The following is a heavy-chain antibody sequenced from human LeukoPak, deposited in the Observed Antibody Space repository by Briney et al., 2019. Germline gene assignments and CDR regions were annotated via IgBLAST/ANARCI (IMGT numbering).Heavy chain of an antibody. Sequence: GGSLRLSCAASGFIFRTFGMHWVRQAPGKGLEWVAFIRYDGVRRDYADSLKGRFTISRDNSRDTLYLQMNGLRVEDTAVYYCAKDLYDGGGPEYWGQGVLVTVSS. CDR1: GFIFRTFG. CDR2: IRYDGVRR. J-gene: IGHJ4*02. D-gene: IGHD1-1*01. CDR3: AKDLYDGGGPEY. V-gene: IGHV3-30*02.